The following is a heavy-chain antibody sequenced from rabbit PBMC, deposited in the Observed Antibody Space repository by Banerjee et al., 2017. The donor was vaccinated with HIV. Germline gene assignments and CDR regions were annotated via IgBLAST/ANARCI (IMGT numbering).Heavy chain of an antibody. V-gene: IGHV1S40*01. CDR2: IYAGSSGST. D-gene: IGHD2-1*01. CDR3: ASRDSYDDYGDYWYYFNL. CDR1: GFSFSSSYY. Sequence: QSLEESGGDLVKPGASLTLTCTASGFSFSSSYYMCWVRQAPGKGLEWIACIYAGSSGSTYYASWAKGRFTISKTSSTTVTLQMTSLTAADTATYFCASRDSYDDYGDYWYYFNLWGPGTLVTVS. J-gene: IGHJ4*01.